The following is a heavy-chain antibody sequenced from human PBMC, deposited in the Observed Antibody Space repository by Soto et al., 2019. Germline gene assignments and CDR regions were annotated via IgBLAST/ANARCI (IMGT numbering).Heavy chain of an antibody. CDR1: GFTFSSHE. CDR3: ARGGVY. V-gene: IGHV3-48*03. Sequence: GGSLRLSCAASGFTFSSHEMNWVRQAPGKGLEWISYISGSGVTTYYADSVRGRFIVSRDNAQESLFLQMNSLRVEDTATYYCARGGVYWGQGTLVTVSS. CDR2: ISGSGVTT. J-gene: IGHJ4*02. D-gene: IGHD2-8*01.